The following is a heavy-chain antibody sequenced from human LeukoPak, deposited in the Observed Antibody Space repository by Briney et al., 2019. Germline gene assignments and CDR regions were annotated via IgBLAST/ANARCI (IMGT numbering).Heavy chain of an antibody. V-gene: IGHV3-33*01. CDR3: ARDWANSKKDDYYDSSGYPDY. CDR2: IWYDGSNR. J-gene: IGHJ4*02. D-gene: IGHD3-22*01. Sequence: PGGSLRLSCAASGFTFSSYGMHWVRQAPGKGLEWAAVIWYDGSNRYYADSVKGRFTISRDNSKNTLYLQMNSLRAEDTAVYYCARDWANSKKDDYYDSSGYPDYWGQGTLVTVSS. CDR1: GFTFSSYG.